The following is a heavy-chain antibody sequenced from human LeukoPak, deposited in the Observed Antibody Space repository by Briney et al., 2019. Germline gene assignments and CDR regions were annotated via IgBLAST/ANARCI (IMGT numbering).Heavy chain of an antibody. D-gene: IGHD5-18*01. CDR1: GYTFTSYY. CDR3: ARDAGYSYGESNDAFDI. J-gene: IGHJ3*02. CDR2: INPSGGST. V-gene: IGHV1-46*01. Sequence: ASVKVSCKASGYTFTSYYMHWVRQAPGQGLEWMGIINPSGGSTSYAQKFQGRVTMTRDTSTSTVYMELSSLRSEDTAVYYCARDAGYSYGESNDAFDIWGQGTMVTVSS.